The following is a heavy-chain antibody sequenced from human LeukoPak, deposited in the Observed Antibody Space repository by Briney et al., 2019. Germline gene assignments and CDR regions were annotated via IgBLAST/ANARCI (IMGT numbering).Heavy chain of an antibody. CDR1: GDSVSRNTAG. J-gene: IGHJ4*02. CDR3: ARGGRLMPFNY. CDR2: TYYRSKWYY. V-gene: IGHV6-1*01. Sequence: SQTLSLTCAISGDSVSRNTAGWNWIRQSPSRGLEWLGRTYYRSKWYYDYAVSVKSRITINPDTSKNQFSLQLNSVTPEDTAVYYCARGGRLMPFNYWGQGTLVTVSS. D-gene: IGHD2-2*01.